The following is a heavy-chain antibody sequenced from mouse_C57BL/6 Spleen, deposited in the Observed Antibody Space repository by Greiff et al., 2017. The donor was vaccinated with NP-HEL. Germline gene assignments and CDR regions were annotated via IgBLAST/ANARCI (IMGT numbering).Heavy chain of an antibody. CDR1: GYTFTSYW. D-gene: IGHD2-5*01. J-gene: IGHJ4*01. V-gene: IGHV1-64*01. CDR2: IHPNSGST. Sequence: QVQLQQPGAELVKPGASVKLSCKASGYTFTSYWMHWVKQRPGQGLEWIGMIHPNSGSTNYNEKFKSKATLTVDKSSSTSYMQLSSLTSEDSTVYDCARGKCLYSNYALDDWGQGTSVTVSS. CDR3: ARGKCLYSNYALDD.